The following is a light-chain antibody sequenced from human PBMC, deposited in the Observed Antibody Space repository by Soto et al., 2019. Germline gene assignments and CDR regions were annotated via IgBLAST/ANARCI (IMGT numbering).Light chain of an antibody. CDR3: TSYPNSNTLI. J-gene: IGLJ2*01. Sequence: QSALTQPASVSGSPGQSVTISCTGTSSDIGLYNYVSWYQQHPAKAPKLMVYDVTHRPSGVSNRFSGSKSGNTASLTISGLLVEDEADYYCTSYPNSNTLIFGGGTKVTVL. CDR2: DVT. V-gene: IGLV2-14*01. CDR1: SSDIGLYNY.